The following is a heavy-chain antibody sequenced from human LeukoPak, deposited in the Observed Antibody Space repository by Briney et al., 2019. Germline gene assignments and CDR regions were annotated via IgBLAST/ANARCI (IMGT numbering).Heavy chain of an antibody. CDR2: IRYDGSNK. D-gene: IGHD5-18*01. CDR1: GFTFSSYG. Sequence: GGSLRLSCAASGFTFSSYGMHWVRQAPGKGLEWVAFIRYDGSNKYYADSVKGRFTISRDNSKNTLYLQMNSLRAEDTAVYYCAKDPAMVLYYFDYWGQGTLVTVSS. CDR3: AKDPAMVLYYFDY. J-gene: IGHJ4*02. V-gene: IGHV3-30*02.